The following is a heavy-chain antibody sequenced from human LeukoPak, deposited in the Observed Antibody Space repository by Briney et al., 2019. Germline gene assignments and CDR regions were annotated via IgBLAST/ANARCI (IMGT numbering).Heavy chain of an antibody. J-gene: IGHJ4*02. CDR3: TTAGDASGPGAY. Sequence: PGGSPRLSCAASGFTFTAAWMTWVRQAPGKGLEWVGRIKTKTDGETTDYGAPVKGRFTMSRDDSKNTLYLQMDGLKTGDTAVYYCTTAGDASGPGAYWGQGTLVTVSS. V-gene: IGHV3-15*01. CDR1: GFTFTAAW. D-gene: IGHD1-26*01. CDR2: IKTKTDGETT.